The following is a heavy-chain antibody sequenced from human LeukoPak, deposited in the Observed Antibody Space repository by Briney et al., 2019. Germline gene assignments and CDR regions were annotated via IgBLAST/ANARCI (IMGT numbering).Heavy chain of an antibody. CDR3: ARTPNRGGFDY. D-gene: IGHD3-10*01. Sequence: PSETLSLTCTVSGYSISSGYYWGWIRQPPGKGLEWIGYIYYSGSTNYNPSLKSRVTISVDTSKNQFSLKLSSVTAADTAVYYCARTPNRGGFDYWGQGTLVTVSS. J-gene: IGHJ4*02. CDR1: GYSISSGYY. V-gene: IGHV4-61*01. CDR2: IYYSGST.